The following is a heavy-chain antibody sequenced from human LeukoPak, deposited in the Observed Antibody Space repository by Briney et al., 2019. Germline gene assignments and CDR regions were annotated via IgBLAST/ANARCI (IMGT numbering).Heavy chain of an antibody. CDR2: MNPNSGNT. CDR3: TRGSSGRRDN. Sequence: ASVKVSCKASGYTFTYCDINWVRQATGQGLEWMGWMNPNSGNTGYGQSFQGRITMTRDISIGTAYMALSNLTSEDTAIYYCTRGSSGRRDNWGQGTLVTVSA. J-gene: IGHJ4*02. V-gene: IGHV1-8*01. D-gene: IGHD6-19*01. CDR1: GYTFTYCD.